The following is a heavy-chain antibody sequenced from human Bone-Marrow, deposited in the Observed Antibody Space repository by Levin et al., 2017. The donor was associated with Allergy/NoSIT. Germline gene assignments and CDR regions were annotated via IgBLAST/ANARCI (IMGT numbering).Heavy chain of an antibody. CDR2: ISSGGKYI. V-gene: IGHV3-21*01. CDR3: TRDRTYGILSNYGMDV. Sequence: LSLTCAASGFNFSIFGVNWVRQAPGKGLDWVSFISSGGKYIYYADSVKGRFTISRDNAKNSLYLQMNSLRAEDTAKYYCTRDRTYGILSNYGMDVWGQGTTVTVSS. D-gene: IGHD3-3*02. J-gene: IGHJ6*01. CDR1: GFNFSIFG.